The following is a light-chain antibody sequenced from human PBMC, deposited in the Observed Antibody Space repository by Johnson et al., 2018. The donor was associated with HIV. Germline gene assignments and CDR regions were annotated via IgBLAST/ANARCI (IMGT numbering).Light chain of an antibody. J-gene: IGLJ1*01. Sequence: QSVLTQPPSVSAAPGQKVTISCSGSSSNIGNNYVSWYQQLPGTAPKLLIYDNNKRPSGVPDRFSGSKSGTSATLDITGLQSGDEADYYCGTWDASLRVNVCGPGTKVTGL. CDR2: DNN. CDR3: GTWDASLRVNV. CDR1: SSNIGNNY. V-gene: IGLV1-51*01.